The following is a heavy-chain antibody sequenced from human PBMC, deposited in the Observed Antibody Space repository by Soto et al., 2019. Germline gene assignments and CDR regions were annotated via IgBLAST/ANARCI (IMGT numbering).Heavy chain of an antibody. D-gene: IGHD2-21*02. J-gene: IGHJ3*01. CDR1: GFTFNYYW. Sequence: EVQLVESEGGLVQRGGSLRLSCAASGFTFNYYWMQWVRQAPGQGLVWVSPIHSDGSTTTYADSVKGRFTISRDNAKNTLYLQMNSLRAEDTAVYYCVRGDKGGFDLWGQGTTVTVSS. CDR3: VRGDKGGFDL. CDR2: IHSDGSTT. V-gene: IGHV3-74*01.